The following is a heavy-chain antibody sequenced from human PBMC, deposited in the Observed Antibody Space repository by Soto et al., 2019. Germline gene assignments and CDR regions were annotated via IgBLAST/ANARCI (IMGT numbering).Heavy chain of an antibody. CDR1: GGSISSYY. D-gene: IGHD2-15*01. CDR2: IYYSGST. CDR3: ARTARGYCSGGSCYYFDY. V-gene: IGHV4-59*01. J-gene: IGHJ4*02. Sequence: PSETLSLTCTVSGGSISSYYWSWIRQPPGKGLEWIGYIYYSGSTNYNPSLKSRVTISVDTSKNQFSLKLSSVTAADTAVYYCARTARGYCSGGSCYYFDYWGQGTLVTVSS.